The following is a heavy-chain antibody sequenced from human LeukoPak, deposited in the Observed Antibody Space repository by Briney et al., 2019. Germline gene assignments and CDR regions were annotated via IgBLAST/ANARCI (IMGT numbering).Heavy chain of an antibody. CDR3: TRDGPRGFTVRYYDYYMDV. Sequence: SETLSLTCTVSAGSIDNYYWSWIRQPAGKGLEWIGRFDIGGSTNYNPSLKSRVTISVDTSKNQFSLKVSSVTAADTAVYYCTRDGPRGFTVRYYDYYMDVWGRGTTVTISS. J-gene: IGHJ6*03. V-gene: IGHV4-4*07. CDR1: AGSIDNYY. D-gene: IGHD3-10*01. CDR2: FDIGGST.